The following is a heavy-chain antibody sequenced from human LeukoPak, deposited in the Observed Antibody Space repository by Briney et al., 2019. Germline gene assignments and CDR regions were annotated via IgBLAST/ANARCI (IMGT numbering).Heavy chain of an antibody. V-gene: IGHV5-51*01. CDR3: ARAPLYCSSTSCYTPDAFDI. Sequence: GESLKISCKGSGYSFTSYWIVWVRQMPGKGLEWMGIIYPGDSDTRYSPSFQGQVTISADKSISTAYLQWSSLKASDTAMYYCARAPLYCSSTSCYTPDAFDIWGQGTMVTVSS. CDR1: GYSFTSYW. CDR2: IYPGDSDT. D-gene: IGHD2-2*02. J-gene: IGHJ3*02.